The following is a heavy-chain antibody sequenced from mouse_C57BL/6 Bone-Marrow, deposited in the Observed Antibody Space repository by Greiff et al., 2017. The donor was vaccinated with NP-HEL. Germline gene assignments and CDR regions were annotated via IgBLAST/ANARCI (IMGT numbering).Heavy chain of an antibody. CDR2: INPNNGGT. D-gene: IGHD1-1*01. Sequence: VQLQQSGPELVKPGASVKISCKASGYTFTDYYMNWVKQSHGKSLEWIGDINPNNGGTSYNQKFKGKATLTVDKSSSTAYMELRSLTSEDSAVYYCARPLLYYGSSYSFAYWGQGTLVTVSA. J-gene: IGHJ3*01. CDR1: GYTFTDYY. V-gene: IGHV1-26*01. CDR3: ARPLLYYGSSYSFAY.